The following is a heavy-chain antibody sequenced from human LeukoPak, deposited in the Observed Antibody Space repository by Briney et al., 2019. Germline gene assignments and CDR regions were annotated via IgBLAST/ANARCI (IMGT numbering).Heavy chain of an antibody. Sequence: SETLSLTCTVSGGSISSGDYYWSWIRQPPGKGLEWIGYIYYSGSTYYNPSLKSRVTISVDTSKNQFSLKLSSVTAADTAVYYCARDGGNDSSAYHYWGQGTLVTVSS. V-gene: IGHV4-30-4*08. CDR2: IYYSGST. CDR3: ARDGGNDSSAYHY. CDR1: GGSISSGDYY. D-gene: IGHD3-22*01. J-gene: IGHJ4*02.